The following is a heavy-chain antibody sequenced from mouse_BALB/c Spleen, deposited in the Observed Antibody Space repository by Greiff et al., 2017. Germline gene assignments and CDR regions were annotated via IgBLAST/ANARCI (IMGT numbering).Heavy chain of an antibody. J-gene: IGHJ3*01. CDR1: GFSLTSYG. V-gene: IGHV2-2*02. D-gene: IGHD2-1*01. CDR3: ARKGDGNGLAY. Sequence: VMLVESGPGLVQPSQSLSITCTVSGFSLTSYGVHWVRQSPGKGLEWLGVIWSGGSTDYNAAFISRLSISKDNSKSQVFFKMNSLQANDTAIYYCARKGDGNGLAYWGQGTLVTVSA. CDR2: IWSGGST.